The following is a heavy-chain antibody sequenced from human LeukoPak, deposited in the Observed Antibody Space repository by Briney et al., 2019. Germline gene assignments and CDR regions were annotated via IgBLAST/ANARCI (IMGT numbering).Heavy chain of an antibody. J-gene: IGHJ4*02. CDR1: GFTFSSYA. Sequence: GRSLRLSCAASGFTFSSYAMHWVRQAPGKGLEWVAVISYDGSNKYYADSVKGRFTISRDNYKNTLYLQMNSLRAEDTAVYYCARDLGTTSFDYWGQGTLVTVSS. CDR3: ARDLGTTSFDY. V-gene: IGHV3-30-3*01. CDR2: ISYDGSNK. D-gene: IGHD1-1*01.